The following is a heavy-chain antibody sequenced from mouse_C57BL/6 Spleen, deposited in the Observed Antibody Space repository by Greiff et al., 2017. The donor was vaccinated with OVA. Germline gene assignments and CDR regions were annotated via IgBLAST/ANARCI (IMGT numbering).Heavy chain of an antibody. V-gene: IGHV2-9-1*01. D-gene: IGHD1-1*01. Sequence: VHLVESGPGLVAPSQSLSITCTVSGFSLTSYAISWVRQPPGKGLEWLGVIWTGGGPNYNSALKSRLSISKDNSKSPVFLKMNSLQTDDTARYYCARNLGVTTVPYYYAMDYWGQGTSVTVSS. CDR2: IWTGGGP. CDR1: GFSLTSYA. CDR3: ARNLGVTTVPYYYAMDY. J-gene: IGHJ4*01.